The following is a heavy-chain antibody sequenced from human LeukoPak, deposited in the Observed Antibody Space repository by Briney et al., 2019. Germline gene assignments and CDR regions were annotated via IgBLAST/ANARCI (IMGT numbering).Heavy chain of an antibody. CDR2: ISGDGGST. CDR1: GFTFDDYA. J-gene: IGHJ4*02. Sequence: GRSLRLSCAATGFTFDDYAMHWDRKAPGKGLESVSLISGDGGSTYYADSVKGRFTISRDNSKNSQYLQMNSLRTEDTALYYCAKDMGLRLGELSYPDYWGQGTLVTVSS. D-gene: IGHD3-16*02. V-gene: IGHV3-43*02. CDR3: AKDMGLRLGELSYPDY.